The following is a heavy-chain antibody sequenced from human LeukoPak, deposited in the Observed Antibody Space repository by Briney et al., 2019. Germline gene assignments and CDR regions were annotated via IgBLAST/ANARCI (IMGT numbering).Heavy chain of an antibody. CDR3: ARSHYQSSGYFDQDAFDI. Sequence: PGGSLRLXCAASGFTVSSNYMSWVRQAPGEGLEWVGRTRNKVNSYTTEYAASVKGRFTISRDDSKNSLYLQMNSLRTEDTAVYYCARSHYQSSGYFDQDAFDIWGQGTMVAVSS. CDR2: TRNKVNSYTT. CDR1: GFTVSSNY. V-gene: IGHV3-72*01. D-gene: IGHD3-22*01. J-gene: IGHJ3*02.